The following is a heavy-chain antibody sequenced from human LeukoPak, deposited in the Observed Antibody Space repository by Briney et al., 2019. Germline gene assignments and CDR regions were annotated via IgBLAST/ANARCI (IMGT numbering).Heavy chain of an antibody. CDR2: IHQTGST. V-gene: IGHV4-38-2*02. CDR1: GYSTSGGYY. D-gene: IGHD1-26*01. Sequence: PSETLSLTCTVLGYSTSGGYYWGWIRQSPGKGLEWIGSIHQTGSTYYNPSLQSRVTISLDTSKSRSSLRLPSVTAADTAVYFCARSKSWAHADSWGQGTLVTVSS. CDR3: ARSKSWAHADS. J-gene: IGHJ4*02.